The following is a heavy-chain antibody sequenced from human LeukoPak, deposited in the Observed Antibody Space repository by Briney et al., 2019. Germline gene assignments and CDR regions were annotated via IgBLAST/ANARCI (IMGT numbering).Heavy chain of an antibody. CDR2: MNPNSGNT. V-gene: IGHV1-8*02. CDR1: GGTFSSYA. CDR3: ARGATGRITIFGVVISSRYYFDY. J-gene: IGHJ4*02. Sequence: ASVKVSCKASGGTFSSYAISWVRQATGQGLEWMGWMNPNSGNTGYAQKFQGRATMTRNTSISTAYMELSSLRSEDTAVYYCARGATGRITIFGVVISSRYYFDYWGQGTLVTVSS. D-gene: IGHD3-3*01.